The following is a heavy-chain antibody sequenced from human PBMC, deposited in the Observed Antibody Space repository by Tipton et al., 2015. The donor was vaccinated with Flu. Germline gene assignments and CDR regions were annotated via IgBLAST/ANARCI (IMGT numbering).Heavy chain of an antibody. CDR3: VTGFCPSTSCFYLAR. CDR1: GGSVNSGSYY. V-gene: IGHV4-61*01. Sequence: TLSLTCSVSGGSVNSGSYYWNWIRQSPGKGLEWIGYIYYTGTTIYNPSLKNRVSISMDTSKNQFSLKLNSVTAADTATYFCVTGFCPSTSCFYLARWGQGTLFPVSP. D-gene: IGHD2-2*01. J-gene: IGHJ4*02. CDR2: IYYTGTT.